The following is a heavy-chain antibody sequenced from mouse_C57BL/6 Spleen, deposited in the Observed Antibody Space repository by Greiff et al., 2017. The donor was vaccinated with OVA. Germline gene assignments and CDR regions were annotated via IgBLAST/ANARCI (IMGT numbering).Heavy chain of an antibody. Sequence: EVKLMESGPELVKPGASVKMSCKASGYTFTDYNMHWVKQSHGKSLEWIGYINPNNGGTSYNQKFKGKATLTVNKSSSTAYMELRSLTSEDSAVYYCARGDYGSTLAYWGQGTLVTVSA. CDR1: GYTFTDYN. CDR3: ARGDYGSTLAY. V-gene: IGHV1-22*01. CDR2: INPNNGGT. J-gene: IGHJ3*01. D-gene: IGHD1-1*01.